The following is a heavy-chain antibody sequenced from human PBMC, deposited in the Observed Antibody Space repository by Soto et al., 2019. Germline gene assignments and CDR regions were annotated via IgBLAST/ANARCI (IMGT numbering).Heavy chain of an antibody. V-gene: IGHV4-59*08. Sequence: QVQLQASGPGLVKPSETLSLTCTVSGGSISSISNHYCSWIRQPPGKGLEWIGYISYSGYTSYNPSLKSRVIISVDTSKNQFSLNLTSVTAADTAVYYCATQGFVVLHGLVDVGGQGTTVTVSS. J-gene: IGHJ6*02. CDR1: GGSISSISNHY. D-gene: IGHD3-10*01. CDR3: ATQGFVVLHGLVDV. CDR2: ISYSGYT.